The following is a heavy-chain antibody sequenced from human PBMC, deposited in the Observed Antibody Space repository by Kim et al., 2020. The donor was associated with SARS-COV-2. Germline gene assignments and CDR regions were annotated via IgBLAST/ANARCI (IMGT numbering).Heavy chain of an antibody. V-gene: IGHV3-33*05. CDR2: ISYDGSNK. D-gene: IGHD3-10*01. Sequence: GGSLRLSCAASGFTFSSYGMHWVRQAPGKGLEWVAVISYDGSNKYYADSVKGRFTISRDNSKNTLYLQMNSLRAEDTAVYYCARKEFGELLQFLNPYYYYYGMDVWGQGTTVTVSS. CDR1: GFTFSSYG. CDR3: ARKEFGELLQFLNPYYYYYGMDV. J-gene: IGHJ6*02.